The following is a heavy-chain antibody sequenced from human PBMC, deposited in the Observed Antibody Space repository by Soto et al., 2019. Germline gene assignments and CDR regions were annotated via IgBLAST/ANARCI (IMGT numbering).Heavy chain of an antibody. D-gene: IGHD3-22*01. CDR3: ANPAHYYDSSGYAD. CDR2: ISGSGGST. CDR1: GFTFSSYA. V-gene: IGHV3-23*01. J-gene: IGHJ4*02. Sequence: PGGSLRLSCAASGFTFSSYAMSWVRQAPGKGLEWVSAISGSGGSTYYADSVKGRFTISRDNSKNTLYLQMNSLRAEDTAVYYCANPAHYYDSSGYADWGQGTLVTVSS.